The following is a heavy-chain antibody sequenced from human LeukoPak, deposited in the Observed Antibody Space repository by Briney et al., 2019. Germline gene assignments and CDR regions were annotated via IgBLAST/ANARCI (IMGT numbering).Heavy chain of an antibody. CDR1: GGSISSGDYY. V-gene: IGHV4-30-4*01. D-gene: IGHD5-12*01. CDR2: IYYSGST. J-gene: IGHJ4*02. CDR3: ARVWISGYESDY. Sequence: SETLSLTCTVAGGSISSGDYYWSCIRQPPGKGLEWIGYIYYSGSTYYNPSLKSRVTISVDRSKNQFSLKLSSVTAADTAVYYCARVWISGYESDYWGQGTLVTVSS.